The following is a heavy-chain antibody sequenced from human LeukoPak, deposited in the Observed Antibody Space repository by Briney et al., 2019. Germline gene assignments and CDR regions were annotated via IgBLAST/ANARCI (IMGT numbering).Heavy chain of an antibody. CDR2: IQNDEIDK. Sequence: GGSLRLSCEVSGFTFNDYTMHWVRQAPGKGLEWVAFIQNDEIDKFYADSVKGRFTISRDNSKNTLFLQMNSLRAEDTAVYYCAKERKLLPFDCWGQGTLVTVSS. J-gene: IGHJ4*02. D-gene: IGHD4-23*01. CDR3: AKERKLLPFDC. V-gene: IGHV3-30*04. CDR1: GFTFNDYT.